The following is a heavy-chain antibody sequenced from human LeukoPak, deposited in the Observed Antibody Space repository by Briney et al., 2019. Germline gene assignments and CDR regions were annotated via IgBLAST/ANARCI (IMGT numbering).Heavy chain of an antibody. D-gene: IGHD2-2*01. J-gene: IGHJ5*02. CDR1: GFSISSYS. CDR3: ASAFNPLVVPTDRFDL. CDR2: ISTRSSTI. Sequence: GGSLRLSCAGSGFSISSYSMDWVRQAPGKGPEWVAYISTRSSTIYYADSVKGRFTISRDNAKNSLYLQMNSLRAEDTAVYYCASAFNPLVVPTDRFDLWGQGTLVTVSS. V-gene: IGHV3-48*01.